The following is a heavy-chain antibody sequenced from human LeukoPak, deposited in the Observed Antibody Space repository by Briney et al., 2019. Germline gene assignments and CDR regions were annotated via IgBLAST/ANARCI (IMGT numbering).Heavy chain of an antibody. CDR2: IYHSGST. D-gene: IGHD3-3*01. Sequence: SQTLSLTCTVSGGSISSGGYYWSWIRQPPGKGLEWIGYIYHSGSTYYNTSLKSRVTISVDGSKNQFSLKLSSVTAADTAVYYCARDLTIPFAGNWFDPWGQGTLVTVSS. V-gene: IGHV4-30-2*01. CDR1: GGSISSGGYY. J-gene: IGHJ5*02. CDR3: ARDLTIPFAGNWFDP.